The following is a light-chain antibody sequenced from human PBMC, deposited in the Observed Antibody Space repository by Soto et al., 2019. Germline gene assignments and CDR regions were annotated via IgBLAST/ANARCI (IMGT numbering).Light chain of an antibody. CDR2: EVN. Sequence: QSVLTQPPSASGSPGQSVAISCTGTSSDVGGYNYVSWYQQHPGKAPKLMIYEVNKRPSGVPDRFSGSKSGNTASLTVSGLQAEDEADYYCSSYAGSSNVFGTWTKVNVL. V-gene: IGLV2-8*01. CDR1: SSDVGGYNY. CDR3: SSYAGSSNV. J-gene: IGLJ1*01.